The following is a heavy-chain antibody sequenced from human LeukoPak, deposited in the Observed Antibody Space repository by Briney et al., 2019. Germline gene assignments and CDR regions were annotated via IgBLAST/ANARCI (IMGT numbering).Heavy chain of an antibody. CDR2: IFHSGST. V-gene: IGHV4-4*02. CDR3: ARRFSWGAAGTGFDY. J-gene: IGHJ4*02. Sequence: ASETLSLTCAVSGGSIGASINSPNWWSWVRQPPGKGLEWIGEIFHSGSTNYNPSLKSRVTMSVDKSKNQFSLKLSSVTAADTAVYYCARRFSWGAAGTGFDYWGQGTLVTVSS. CDR1: GGSIGASINSPNW. D-gene: IGHD6-13*01.